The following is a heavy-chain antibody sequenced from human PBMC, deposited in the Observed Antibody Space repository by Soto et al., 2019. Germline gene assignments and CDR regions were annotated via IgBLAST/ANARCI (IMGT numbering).Heavy chain of an antibody. V-gene: IGHV1-8*01. CDR1: GYTFTSYD. D-gene: IGHD1-26*01. J-gene: IGHJ4*02. Sequence: ASVEVSCKASGYTFTSYDINWVRRATGQGLEWMGWMNPNSGNTGYAQKFQGRVTMTRNTSISTAYMELSSLRSEDTAVYYCARGPGIAGATYCDYWGQGTLVTVSS. CDR2: MNPNSGNT. CDR3: ARGPGIAGATYCDY.